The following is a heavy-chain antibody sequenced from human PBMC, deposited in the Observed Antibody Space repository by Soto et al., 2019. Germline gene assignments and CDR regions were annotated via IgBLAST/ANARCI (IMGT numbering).Heavy chain of an antibody. V-gene: IGHV4-59*01. CDR1: GGSISSYY. Sequence: QVQLQESGPGLVKPSETLSLTCTVSGGSISSYYWSWIRQPPGKGLEWIGYIYYSGSTNYNPSLKSRVTISVDTSKNQFSLKLSSVTAADTAVYYCARGTAPTGLDPWGQGTLVTVSS. CDR3: ARGTAPTGLDP. CDR2: IYYSGST. D-gene: IGHD7-27*01. J-gene: IGHJ5*02.